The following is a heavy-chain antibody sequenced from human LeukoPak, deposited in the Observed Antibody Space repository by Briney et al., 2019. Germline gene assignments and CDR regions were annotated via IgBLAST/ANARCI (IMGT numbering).Heavy chain of an antibody. V-gene: IGHV3-7*01. CDR2: INQNGSAK. CDR1: GFSFSIYW. CDR3: VRAGGPHTVDV. D-gene: IGHD2-8*02. Sequence: GGSLRLSCAASGFSFSIYWMSWVRQAPGKGLEWVANINQNGSAKYYVDSVKGRFTISRDNAKNTLSLQMNSLRAEDTAVFYCVRAGGPHTVDVWGLGTTVTVSS. J-gene: IGHJ6*02.